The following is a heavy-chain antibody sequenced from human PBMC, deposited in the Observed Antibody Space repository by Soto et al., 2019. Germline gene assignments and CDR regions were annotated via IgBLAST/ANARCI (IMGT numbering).Heavy chain of an antibody. D-gene: IGHD3-10*01. CDR2: IYYSGST. CDR1: GGSISSYY. CDR3: ARPRYYYGSGSYSDNWFDP. J-gene: IGHJ5*02. V-gene: IGHV4-59*08. Sequence: SETLSLTCTVSGGSISSYYWSWIRQPPGKGLEWIGYIYYSGSTNYNPSLKSRVTISVDTSKNQFSLKLSSVTAADTAVYYCARPRYYYGSGSYSDNWFDPWGQGTLVTVSS.